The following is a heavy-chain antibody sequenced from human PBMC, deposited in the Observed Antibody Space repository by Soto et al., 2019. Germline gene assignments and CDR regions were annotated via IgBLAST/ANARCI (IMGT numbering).Heavy chain of an antibody. V-gene: IGHV3-30*18. CDR1: GFTFSSYG. J-gene: IGHJ4*02. Sequence: GGSLRLSCAASGFTFSSYGMHWVRQAPGKGLEWVAVISYDGSNKYYADSVKGRFTISRDNSKNTLYLQMNSLRAEDTAVYYCAKDIVRQTLLWFGEFDYWGQGTLVTVSS. CDR2: ISYDGSNK. D-gene: IGHD3-10*01. CDR3: AKDIVRQTLLWFGEFDY.